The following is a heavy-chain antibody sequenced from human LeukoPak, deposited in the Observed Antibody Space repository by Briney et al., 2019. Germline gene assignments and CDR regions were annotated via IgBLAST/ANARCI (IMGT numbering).Heavy chain of an antibody. CDR2: INPNSGGT. Sequence: ASVKVSCKASGYTFTGYYMHWVRQAPRQGLEWMGWINPNSGGTNYAQKFQGRVTMTRDTSISTAYMELSRLRSDDTAVYYCARGPSGDFWSGYLRGYFDYWGQGTLVTVSS. CDR1: GYTFTGYY. J-gene: IGHJ4*02. CDR3: ARGPSGDFWSGYLRGYFDY. V-gene: IGHV1-2*02. D-gene: IGHD3-3*01.